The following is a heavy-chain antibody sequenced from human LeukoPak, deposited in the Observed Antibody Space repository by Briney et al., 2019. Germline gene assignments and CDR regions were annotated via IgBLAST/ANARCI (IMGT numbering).Heavy chain of an antibody. V-gene: IGHV3-23*01. Sequence: PGGTLRLSCAASGFTFSSYGMSWVRQAPGKGLEWVSAISGSGGSTYYADSVKGRFTISRDNSKNTLYLQMNSLRDEDTADYYWAKELLWAYFFDYWGQGTLVTVSS. D-gene: IGHD7-27*01. CDR1: GFTFSSYG. CDR3: AKELLWAYFFDY. CDR2: ISGSGGST. J-gene: IGHJ4*02.